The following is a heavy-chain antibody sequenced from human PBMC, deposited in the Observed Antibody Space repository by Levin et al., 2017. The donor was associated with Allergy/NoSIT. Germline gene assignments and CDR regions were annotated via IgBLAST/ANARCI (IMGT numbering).Heavy chain of an antibody. Sequence: PSQTLSLTCTVSAGSIRSYSWSWIRQPAGKGLEFIGRIATSGSTSYNSSLTSRVTMSVDTSKNQFSLKLSSLTAADTAIYYCARDDKDSYYSIGYSSGRGAFDFWGQGTMVTVSS. CDR3: ARDDKDSYYSIGYSSGRGAFDF. V-gene: IGHV4-4*07. CDR2: IATSGST. J-gene: IGHJ3*01. D-gene: IGHD3-22*01. CDR1: AGSIRSYS.